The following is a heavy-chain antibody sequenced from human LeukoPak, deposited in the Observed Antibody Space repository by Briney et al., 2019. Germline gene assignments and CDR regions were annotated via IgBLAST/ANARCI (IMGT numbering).Heavy chain of an antibody. Sequence: ASVKVSCKASGYTFTGYYVHWVRQAPGQGLEWMGWINPNSGGTNYAQKFQGRVTMTRDTSISTAYMELSRLRSDDTAVYYCARDIVVVARDYYYGMDVWGQGTTVTVSS. CDR1: GYTFTGYY. J-gene: IGHJ6*02. V-gene: IGHV1-2*02. CDR3: ARDIVVVARDYYYGMDV. CDR2: INPNSGGT. D-gene: IGHD2-15*01.